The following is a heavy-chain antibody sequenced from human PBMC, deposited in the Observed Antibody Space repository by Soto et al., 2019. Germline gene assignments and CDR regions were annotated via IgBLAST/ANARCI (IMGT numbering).Heavy chain of an antibody. CDR3: ATVASGSHSDY. J-gene: IGHJ4*01. V-gene: IGHV4-59*01. D-gene: IGHD6-13*01. Sequence: PETQSLTCTVSAVFLSQYYWIWIRQPPEKRLEWIGAIYYTGSTTYNPSLRSRVTFSVDTSKNQFSLSLTSVTAADTAVNFCATVASGSHSDY. CDR2: IYYTGST. CDR1: AVFLSQYY.